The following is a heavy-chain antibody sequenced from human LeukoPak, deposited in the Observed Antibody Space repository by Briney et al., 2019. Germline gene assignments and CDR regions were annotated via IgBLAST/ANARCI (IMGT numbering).Heavy chain of an antibody. CDR3: ARDGDSAVATRVFDY. Sequence: GGSLRLSCAASGFTFSSYGIHWVRQAPGKGLEWVAVIWYDGSNKYYADSVKGRFTISRDNSKNTLYLQMDSLRVEDTAVYYCARDGDSAVATRVFDYWGQGTLVTVSS. CDR1: GFTFSSYG. CDR2: IWYDGSNK. D-gene: IGHD5-18*01. J-gene: IGHJ4*02. V-gene: IGHV3-33*01.